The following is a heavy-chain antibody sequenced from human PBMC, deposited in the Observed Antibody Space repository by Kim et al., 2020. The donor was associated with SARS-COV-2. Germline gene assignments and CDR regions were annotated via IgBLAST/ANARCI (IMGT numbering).Heavy chain of an antibody. D-gene: IGHD2-2*01. Sequence: KYYADSVKGRFTISRDNSKNTLYLQMNSLRAEDTAVYYCARSEYQLLIDYWGQGTLVTVSS. J-gene: IGHJ4*02. CDR2: K. V-gene: IGHV3-33*01. CDR3: ARSEYQLLIDY.